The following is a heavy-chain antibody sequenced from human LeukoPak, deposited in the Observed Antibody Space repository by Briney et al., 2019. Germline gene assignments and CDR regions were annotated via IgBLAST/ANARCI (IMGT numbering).Heavy chain of an antibody. CDR1: GYTFTSYA. D-gene: IGHD3-3*01. J-gene: IGHJ4*02. CDR2: INAGNGNT. Sequence: GASVKVSCKASGYTFTSYAMHWVRQAPGQRLEWMGWINAGNGNTKYSQEFQGRVTITRDTSASTAYMELSSLRSEDMAVYYCATVPTIFGVVTPGDYFDYWGQGTLVTVSS. CDR3: ATVPTIFGVVTPGDYFDY. V-gene: IGHV1-3*03.